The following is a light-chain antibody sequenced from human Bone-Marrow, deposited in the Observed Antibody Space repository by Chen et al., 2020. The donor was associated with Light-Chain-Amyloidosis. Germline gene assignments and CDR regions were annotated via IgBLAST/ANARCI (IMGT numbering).Light chain of an antibody. CDR1: SNIGAGYG. J-gene: IGLJ2*01. CDR2: GNT. Sequence: SNIGAGYGVHWYQQVPGTAPKLLIYGNTNRPSGVPDRFSASKSGTSASLAITGLQAEDEADYYCQSYDSSLSSSVFGGGTKLTVL. CDR3: QSYDSSLSSSV. V-gene: IGLV1-40*01.